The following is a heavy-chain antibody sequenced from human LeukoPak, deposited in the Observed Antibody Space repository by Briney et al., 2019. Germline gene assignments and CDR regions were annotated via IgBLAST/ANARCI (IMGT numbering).Heavy chain of an antibody. CDR2: IYYSGST. Sequence: SETLSLTCTVSGGSISSYYWSWIRQPPGKGLEWIGYIYYSGSTNYNPSLKSRLTISVDTSKNQFSLKLRSVTAADTAVYFCARHVEMSTLTGAFDYWGQGTLVTVSS. D-gene: IGHD5-24*01. CDR3: ARHVEMSTLTGAFDY. CDR1: GGSISSYY. V-gene: IGHV4-59*08. J-gene: IGHJ4*02.